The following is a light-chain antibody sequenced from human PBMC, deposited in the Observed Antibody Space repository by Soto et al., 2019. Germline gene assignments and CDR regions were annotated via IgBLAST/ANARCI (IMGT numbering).Light chain of an antibody. Sequence: DIQMTQSASSLSASVGYRFTITCRASQTISSYLNWYQQKPGKAPNLLIYAASSLRSGVPSKFSGSGSGTDFTLTISSLQPEDAATYYCQQSYNTPSFGQGTRLEIK. CDR2: AAS. J-gene: IGKJ5*01. CDR1: QTISSY. V-gene: IGKV1-39*01. CDR3: QQSYNTPS.